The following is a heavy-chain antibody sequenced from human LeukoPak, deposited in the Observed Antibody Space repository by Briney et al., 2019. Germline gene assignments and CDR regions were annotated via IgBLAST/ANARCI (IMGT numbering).Heavy chain of an antibody. CDR1: GFTFSSHW. V-gene: IGHV3-7*04. CDR3: ARDHRGLFDY. D-gene: IGHD3-10*01. J-gene: IGHJ4*02. Sequence: GGSLRLSCAASGFTFSSHWMSWVRQAPGKGLEWVANVNLDGSDKYYVDSVKGRFTISRDNAKNSLYLQMSSLRGEDTAVYYCARDHRGLFDYWGQGTRVTVSS. CDR2: VNLDGSDK.